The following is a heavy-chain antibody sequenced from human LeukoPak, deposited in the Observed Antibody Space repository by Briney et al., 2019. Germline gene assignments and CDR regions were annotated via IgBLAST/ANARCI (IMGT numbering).Heavy chain of an antibody. J-gene: IGHJ4*02. D-gene: IGHD6-6*01. CDR2: IYTSGGT. CDR3: ARLTRLSTSPDRYYLDY. V-gene: IGHV4-4*09. Sequence: SETLSLTCTVSGGSISSYYWSWIRQPPGKGLEWIGYIYTSGGTNYVPSLKGRVTISIDTSKNQFSLKLSSVTAADSAVYYCARLTRLSTSPDRYYLDYWGQGTLVTVSS. CDR1: GGSISSYY.